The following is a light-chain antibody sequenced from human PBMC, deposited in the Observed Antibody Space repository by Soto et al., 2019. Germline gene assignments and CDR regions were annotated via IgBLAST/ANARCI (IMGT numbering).Light chain of an antibody. V-gene: IGKV3-15*01. CDR3: QHYHNWPRT. J-gene: IGKJ1*01. CDR1: QSVRSS. CDR2: GAS. Sequence: VVMTQSQATLSVSLGERATLSCRASQSVRSSLAWYQQKPGQVPRLLIYGASTRATDIPARFSGSGSGTDFTLTISSLQSEDFAVYYCQHYHNWPRTFGQGTKVAIK.